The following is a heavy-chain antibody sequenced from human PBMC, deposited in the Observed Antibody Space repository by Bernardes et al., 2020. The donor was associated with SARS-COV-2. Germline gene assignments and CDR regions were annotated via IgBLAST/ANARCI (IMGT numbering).Heavy chain of an antibody. J-gene: IGHJ4*02. CDR2: VGVDNGET. D-gene: IGHD2-8*01. V-gene: IGHV1-58*01. Sequence: SVKVSCKASGVTFSTSAVHWVRQARGQRLEWVGWVGVDNGETYYALEFEDRVIINWDISTRTAYMELRSLRSGDTAFYYCTAGPNWFYFWGQGALVTVSS. CDR3: TAGPNWFYF. CDR1: GVTFSTSA.